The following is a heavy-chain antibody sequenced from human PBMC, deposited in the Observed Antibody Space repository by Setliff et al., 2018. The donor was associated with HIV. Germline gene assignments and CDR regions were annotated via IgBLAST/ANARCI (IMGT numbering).Heavy chain of an antibody. D-gene: IGHD3-10*01. V-gene: IGHV3-48*01. J-gene: IGHJ3*02. CDR3: ASDFMGSDAFEI. CDR2: IQSGGII. Sequence: HPGGSLRLSCAASGLTLSNSAMTWVRQKPWRGLEWVSLIQSGGIIYYADSVKGRFTISRDNAENSLYLQMNSLRVDDTAVYYCASDFMGSDAFEIWGQGTMVTVS. CDR1: GLTLSNSA.